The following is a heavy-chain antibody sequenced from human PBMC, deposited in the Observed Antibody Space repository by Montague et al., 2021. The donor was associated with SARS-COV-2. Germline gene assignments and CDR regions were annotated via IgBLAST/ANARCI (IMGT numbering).Heavy chain of an antibody. CDR3: AKDGLIRGVNYFDY. J-gene: IGHJ4*02. CDR1: GFTLDDYA. Sequence: SLRLSCAASGFTLDDYAMYLVRQAPGKGLEWVSGINLNSGSIGYADSVKGRFTISRDNAENSLYLQMNSLRAEDTALYYCAKDGLIRGVNYFDYWGQGTLVTVSS. D-gene: IGHD3-10*01. V-gene: IGHV3-9*01. CDR2: INLNSGSI.